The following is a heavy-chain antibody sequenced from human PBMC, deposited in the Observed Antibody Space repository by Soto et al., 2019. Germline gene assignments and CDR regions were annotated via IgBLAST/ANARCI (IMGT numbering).Heavy chain of an antibody. CDR2: IGYAGNNK. D-gene: IGHD1-1*01. J-gene: IGHJ3*02. Sequence: QVQLVESGGGWVQPGRSLTVSCEATGFSFTTYGMHWVRQAPGKGLEWVAVIGYAGNNKYYADSVEGRFTISRDNSKNTVYLQMKSVRGDATAVYYCARGVVTGIVGIFGSPLDIWRQGTVVTVSS. CDR1: GFSFTTYG. V-gene: IGHV3-33*01. CDR3: ARGVVTGIVGIFGSPLDI.